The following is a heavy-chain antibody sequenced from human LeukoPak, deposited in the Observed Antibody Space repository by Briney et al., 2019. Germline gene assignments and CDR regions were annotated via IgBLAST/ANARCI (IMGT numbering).Heavy chain of an antibody. CDR2: INPRDGGT. Sequence: ASVKVSCKGSGYTFTDYYLHWVRQAPGQGLEWVGYINPRDGGTSSPPNFRGRVTMTTDASSSTVYMELSRLTSDDTAIYYCAGEGNGLLSKDLDYWGQGTLVTVSS. J-gene: IGHJ4*02. CDR3: AGEGNGLLSKDLDY. D-gene: IGHD2-15*01. V-gene: IGHV1-2*02. CDR1: GYTFTDYY.